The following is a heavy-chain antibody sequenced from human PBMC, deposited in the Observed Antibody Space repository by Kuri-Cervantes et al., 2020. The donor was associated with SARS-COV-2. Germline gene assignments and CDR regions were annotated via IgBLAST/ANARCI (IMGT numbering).Heavy chain of an antibody. V-gene: IGHV1-18*01. J-gene: IGHJ4*02. D-gene: IGHD3-3*01. CDR3: ARAGDVYDFWSGYYFPPRF. CDR2: ISAYNGNT. CDR1: GYTFTSYD. Sequence: ASVKVSCKASGYTFTSYDINWVRQAPGQGLEWMGWISAYNGNTNYAQKLQGRVTMTTDTSTSTAYTELRSLRSDDTAVYYCARAGDVYDFWSGYYFPPRFWGQGTLVTVSS.